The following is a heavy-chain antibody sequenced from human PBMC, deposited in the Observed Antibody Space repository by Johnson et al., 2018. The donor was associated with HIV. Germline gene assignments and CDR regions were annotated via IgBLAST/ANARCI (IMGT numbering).Heavy chain of an antibody. CDR3: ARSSVRDDAIDI. D-gene: IGHD3-10*01. J-gene: IGHJ3*02. CDR2: ISTNGGST. V-gene: IGHV3-64*01. CDR1: RFTFSSYA. Sequence: VQLVESGGGLVQPGGSLKLSCAASRFTFSSYAMHWVRQAPGKGLEYVSAISTNGGSTYYANSVKGRFTISRDNSKNTLFLQMGSLRPEDMAVYYCARSSVRDDAIDIWGQGTLVTVSS.